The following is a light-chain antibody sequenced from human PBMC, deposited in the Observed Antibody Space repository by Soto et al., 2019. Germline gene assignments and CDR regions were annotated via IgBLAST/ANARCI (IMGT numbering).Light chain of an antibody. Sequence: QSVLTQPASVSGSPGQSITISCTGSRNDISAYDSVSWYQQHPDKAPKLIIYEVSNRPSGVSNRFSGSKSGNTASLTISGLQADDEADYYCSSYTRGSTLVFGGGTKL. J-gene: IGLJ3*02. CDR1: RNDISAYDS. V-gene: IGLV2-14*01. CDR2: EVS. CDR3: SSYTRGSTLV.